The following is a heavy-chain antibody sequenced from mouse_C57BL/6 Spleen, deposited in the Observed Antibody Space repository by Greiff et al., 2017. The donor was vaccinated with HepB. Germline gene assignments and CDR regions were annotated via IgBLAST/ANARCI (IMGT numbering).Heavy chain of an antibody. D-gene: IGHD1-1*01. J-gene: IGHJ3*01. CDR3: TRGNYGSSQAWFAY. CDR1: GFNIKDDY. CDR2: IDPENGDT. Sequence: EVKLVESGAELVRPGASVKLSYTASGFNIKDDYMHWVKQRPEQGLEWIGWIDPENGDTEYASKFQGKATITADTSSNTAYLQLSSLTSEDTAVYYCTRGNYGSSQAWFAYWGQGTLVTVSA. V-gene: IGHV14-4*01.